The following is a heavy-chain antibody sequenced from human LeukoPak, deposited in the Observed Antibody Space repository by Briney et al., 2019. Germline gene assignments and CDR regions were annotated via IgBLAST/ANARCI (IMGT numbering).Heavy chain of an antibody. D-gene: IGHD3-10*01. CDR3: AKGAYYSGSGSSWFFDY. V-gene: IGHV3-23*01. CDR2: IRGSGDTT. Sequence: GGSLRLSCAAPGFTFSSYSMSWVRLAPGKGLEWVSSIRGSGDTTYYPDSVKGRFSISRDNSRNTLYLQMNSLRAEDTAVYYCAKGAYYSGSGSSWFFDYWGEGALVTVSS. CDR1: GFTFSSYS. J-gene: IGHJ4*02.